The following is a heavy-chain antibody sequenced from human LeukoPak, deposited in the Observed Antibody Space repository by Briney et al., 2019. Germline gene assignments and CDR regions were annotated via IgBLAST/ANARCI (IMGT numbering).Heavy chain of an antibody. CDR1: GGSISSYY. Sequence: SETLSLTCTVSGGSISSYYWSWIRQPARKGLEWIGRIYTSGSTNYNPSLKSRVTMSVDTSTNQFSLKLSSVTAADTAVYYCAGGYCSGGSCSSGSSFVYWGQGTLVTVSS. CDR3: AGGYCSGGSCSSGSSFVY. J-gene: IGHJ4*02. CDR2: IYTSGST. V-gene: IGHV4-4*07. D-gene: IGHD2-15*01.